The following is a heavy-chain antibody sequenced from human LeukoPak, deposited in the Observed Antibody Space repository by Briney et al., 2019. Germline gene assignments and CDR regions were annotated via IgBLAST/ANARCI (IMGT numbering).Heavy chain of an antibody. Sequence: GGSLRLSCAASGFTFSSYWMSWVRQAPGKGLEWVANIKQDGSEKYYVDPVKGRFTISRDNAKNSLYLQMNSLRAEDTAVYYCARKGWLQYYYYYMDVWGKGTTVTVSS. CDR1: GFTFSSYW. CDR3: ARKGWLQYYYYYMDV. V-gene: IGHV3-7*01. J-gene: IGHJ6*03. CDR2: IKQDGSEK. D-gene: IGHD3-9*01.